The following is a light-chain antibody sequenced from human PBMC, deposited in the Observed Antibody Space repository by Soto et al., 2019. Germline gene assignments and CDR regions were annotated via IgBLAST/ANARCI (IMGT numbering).Light chain of an antibody. CDR3: QQYNNWPPTWT. J-gene: IGKJ1*01. CDR2: DAS. CDR1: QTIGSN. V-gene: IGKV3-15*01. Sequence: EIVMTQSPATLSVSQGERATLSCRASQTIGSNLAWYQQKPGQPPRLLIYDASTRATDIPARFTGSGSGTEFTLTISSLQSEDFAVFYCQQYNNWPPTWTFGQGTKVDIK.